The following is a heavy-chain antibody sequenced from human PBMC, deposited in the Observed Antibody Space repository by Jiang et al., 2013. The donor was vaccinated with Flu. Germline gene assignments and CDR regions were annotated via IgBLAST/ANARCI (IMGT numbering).Heavy chain of an antibody. CDR2: IYYGGNT. D-gene: IGHD2-15*01. J-gene: IGHJ4*02. CDR1: GGSITNRNNW. CDR3: ARVNFDHSGAFDC. V-gene: IGHV4-4*02. Sequence: GSGLVKPSGTLSVTCAVSGGSITNRNNWWGWVRQPPGKGLEFVGEIYYGGNTHHNPSLKSRLTISLDVSNNQFSLNLNSVTAADTAVYFCARVNFDHSGAFDCWGQGTLVTVSS.